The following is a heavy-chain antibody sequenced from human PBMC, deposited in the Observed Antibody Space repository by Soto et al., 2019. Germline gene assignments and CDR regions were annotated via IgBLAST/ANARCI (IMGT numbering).Heavy chain of an antibody. V-gene: IGHV3-30*18. CDR3: AKDLCGRYCSSTSCYQFRWFDP. J-gene: IGHJ5*02. D-gene: IGHD2-2*01. CDR1: GFTFSSYG. CDR2: ISYDGSNK. Sequence: QVQLVESGGGVVQPGRSLRLSCAASGFTFSSYGMHWVRQAPGKGLEWVAVISYDGSNKYYADSVKGRFTISRDNSKNTLYLQMNSLRAEDTAVYHCAKDLCGRYCSSTSCYQFRWFDPWGQGTLVTVSS.